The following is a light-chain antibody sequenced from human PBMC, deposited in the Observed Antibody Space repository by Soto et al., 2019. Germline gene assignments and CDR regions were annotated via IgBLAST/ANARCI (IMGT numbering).Light chain of an antibody. CDR1: QSVGES. CDR2: RVF. J-gene: IGKJ1*01. V-gene: IGKV3-20*01. CDR3: QQFGGSPRT. Sequence: EIVLTQSPDTLSLSPGERATLSCRASQSVGESLVWYQQKPGQAPRLLIYRVFNRATGIPDRFSGSGSGTDFTLTISRLEPEDFAVYYCQQFGGSPRTFGRGTKVDIK.